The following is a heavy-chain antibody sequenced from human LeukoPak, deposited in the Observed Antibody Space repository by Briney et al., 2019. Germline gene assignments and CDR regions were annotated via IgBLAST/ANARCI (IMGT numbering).Heavy chain of an antibody. CDR1: AGSISRYY. Sequence: SETLSLTCSVSAGSISRYYWSWIRQPAGKGLEWIGHIYTNGSTNYNPSLKSRVTMSVDTSKNQFSLRLSSVTAADTAVYYCARSPQGTATTANWLDPWGQGALVTVSS. J-gene: IGHJ5*02. D-gene: IGHD4-17*01. CDR3: ARSPQGTATTANWLDP. V-gene: IGHV4-4*07. CDR2: IYTNGST.